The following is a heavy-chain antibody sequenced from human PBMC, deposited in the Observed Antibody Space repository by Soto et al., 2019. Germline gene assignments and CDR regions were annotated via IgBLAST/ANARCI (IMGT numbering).Heavy chain of an antibody. D-gene: IGHD3-10*01. CDR2: IHNSLST. Sequence: QVQLQESGPGLVKPSETLSLTCTVSGGSITSYYWSWIRPPPGKGLEWIGYIHNSLSTSYNPSLQSRVTISAAVSKNQFSLDLRSVTAADTAVYYCARRWSGTDYWGHGTLVTVSS. CDR1: GGSITSYY. J-gene: IGHJ4*01. V-gene: IGHV4-59*01. CDR3: ARRWSGTDY.